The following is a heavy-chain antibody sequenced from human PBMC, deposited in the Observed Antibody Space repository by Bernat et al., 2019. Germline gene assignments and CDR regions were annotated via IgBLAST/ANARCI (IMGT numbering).Heavy chain of an antibody. J-gene: IGHJ5*02. D-gene: IGHD3-10*01. CDR3: ARDRVRGAWFDP. Sequence: QVQLVESGGGVVQPGRSLRLSCAASGFTFSSYAMHWVRQAPGKGLEWVAVISYDGSNKYYADSVKGRFTISRDNAKNSLYLQMNSLRAEDTAVYYCARDRVRGAWFDPWGQGTLVTVSS. CDR2: ISYDGSNK. V-gene: IGHV3-30*07. CDR1: GFTFSSYA.